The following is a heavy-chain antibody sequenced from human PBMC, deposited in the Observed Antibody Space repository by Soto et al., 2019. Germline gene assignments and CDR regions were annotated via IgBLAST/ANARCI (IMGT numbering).Heavy chain of an antibody. CDR1: GCTFTSYG. CDR3: ARGVAVAGTVLFDS. J-gene: IGHJ4*02. D-gene: IGHD6-19*01. V-gene: IGHV1-18*01. Sequence: ASVKVSCKASGCTFTSYGISWVRQAPGQGLEWMGWISAYNGNTNYAQKLQGRVTLTTDTSTSTAYMELRSLRFDDTAVYYCARGVAVAGTVLFDSWGQGTLVTVS. CDR2: ISAYNGNT.